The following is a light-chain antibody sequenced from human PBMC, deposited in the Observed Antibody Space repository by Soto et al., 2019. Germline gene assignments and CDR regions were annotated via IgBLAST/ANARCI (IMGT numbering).Light chain of an antibody. Sequence: DIQMTQSPSSVSASVGDRVTITCRASQGIRSWLAWYQQKPGKAPKLLIYAASSLQSGVPSRFSGSGSGTDFTLTISSLQPEDFATDSCQQANSFLFTFGPGTKVDIK. CDR1: QGIRSW. J-gene: IGKJ3*01. CDR2: AAS. CDR3: QQANSFLFT. V-gene: IGKV1-12*01.